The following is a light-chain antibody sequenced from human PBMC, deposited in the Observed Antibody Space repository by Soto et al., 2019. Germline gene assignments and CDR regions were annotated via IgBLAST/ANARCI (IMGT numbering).Light chain of an antibody. CDR3: QQYNNWPWT. J-gene: IGKJ1*01. CDR1: QSVRSN. V-gene: IGKV3-15*01. CDR2: GAS. Sequence: IVMTQSPATLSVSRGERASLSCRASQSVRSNLAWYQQKPGQAPRLLIYGASTRATGIPARFSGSGSGTEFTLTISSLQSEDFAVYYCQQYNNWPWTFGQGTKVDIK.